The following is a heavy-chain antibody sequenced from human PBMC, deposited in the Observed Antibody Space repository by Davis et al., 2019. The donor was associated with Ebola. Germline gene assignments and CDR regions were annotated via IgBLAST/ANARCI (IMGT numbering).Heavy chain of an antibody. V-gene: IGHV1-46*01. D-gene: IGHD5-18*01. CDR2: INPSGGST. CDR1: GYTFTSYG. CDR3: ARDLLGTAMVGYYYYYGMDV. Sequence: AASVKVSCKASGYTFTSYGISWVRQAPGQGLEWMGIINPSGGSTSYAQKFQGRVTMTRDTSISTAYMELSRLRSDDTAVYYCARDLLGTAMVGYYYYYGMDVWGKGTTVTVSS. J-gene: IGHJ6*04.